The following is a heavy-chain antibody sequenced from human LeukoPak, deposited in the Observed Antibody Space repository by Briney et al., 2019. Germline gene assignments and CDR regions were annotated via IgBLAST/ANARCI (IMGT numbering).Heavy chain of an antibody. Sequence: VASVKVSCKASGYTFTSYAMHWVRQAPGQRLEWMGWINAGNGITKYSQKFQGRVTITRDTSASTAYMELSSLRSEDTAVYYCARSVGATTPLFDYWGQGTLVTVSS. D-gene: IGHD1-26*01. CDR2: INAGNGIT. CDR3: ARSVGATTPLFDY. CDR1: GYTFTSYA. V-gene: IGHV1-3*01. J-gene: IGHJ4*02.